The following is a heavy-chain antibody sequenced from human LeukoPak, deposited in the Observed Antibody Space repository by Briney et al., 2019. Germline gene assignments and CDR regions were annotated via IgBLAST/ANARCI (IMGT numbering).Heavy chain of an antibody. V-gene: IGHV3-53*05. Sequence: GGSLRLSCAVSGFTVSNNYMSWVRQAPGKGLEWVSVISGGGNTYDADSVKGRFTISRDNAKNSLYLQMNSLRAEDTALYYCAKDNYYLYYYYYMDVWGKGTTVTISS. J-gene: IGHJ6*03. CDR1: GFTVSNNY. D-gene: IGHD2/OR15-2a*01. CDR2: ISGGGNT. CDR3: AKDNYYLYYYYYMDV.